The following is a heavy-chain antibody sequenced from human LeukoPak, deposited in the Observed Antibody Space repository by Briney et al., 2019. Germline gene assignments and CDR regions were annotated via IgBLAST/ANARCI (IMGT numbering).Heavy chain of an antibody. D-gene: IGHD1-26*01. V-gene: IGHV3-48*03. J-gene: IGHJ4*02. CDR3: ARGVVGATTWVDY. Sequence: GGSLRLSCAASGFTFSGYEMNWVRQAPGKGLEWVSYISSSGSTIYYADSVKGRFTISRDNAKNSLYLQMNSLRAEDTAVYYCARGVVGATTWVDYWGQGALVTVSS. CDR2: ISSSGSTI. CDR1: GFTFSGYE.